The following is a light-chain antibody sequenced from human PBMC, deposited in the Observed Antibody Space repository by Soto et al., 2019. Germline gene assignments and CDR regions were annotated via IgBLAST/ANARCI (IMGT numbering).Light chain of an antibody. V-gene: IGKV1-39*01. CDR2: AAS. CDR3: QQSHGIPYT. J-gene: IGKJ2*01. Sequence: DIQMTQSPSSLSASVGARVTITCRASQTIRTYLNWYQQKPGKAPKLLIYAASTLQSGVPSRFSGSGSGTDFTLTINSLQPEDVAPSYCQQSHGIPYTFGHGTKLEIK. CDR1: QTIRTY.